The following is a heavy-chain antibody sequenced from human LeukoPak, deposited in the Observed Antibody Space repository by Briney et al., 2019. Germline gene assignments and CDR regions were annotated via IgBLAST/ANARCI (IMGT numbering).Heavy chain of an antibody. CDR2: INPSGGST. V-gene: IGHV1-46*01. J-gene: IGHJ4*02. CDR3: ARDESSSGPLYYFDY. D-gene: IGHD3-22*01. CDR1: GYTFTGYY. Sequence: ASVKVSCKASGYTFTGYYMHWVRQAPGQELEWMGWINPSGGSTSYAQKFQGRVTMTRDTSTSTVYMELSSLRSEDTAVYYCARDESSSGPLYYFDYWGQGTLVTVSS.